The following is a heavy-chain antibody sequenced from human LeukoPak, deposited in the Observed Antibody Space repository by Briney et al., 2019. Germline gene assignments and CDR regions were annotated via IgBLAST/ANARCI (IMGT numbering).Heavy chain of an antibody. V-gene: IGHV1-18*01. J-gene: IGHJ4*02. D-gene: IGHD3-22*01. CDR1: GYTFTSYG. Sequence: ASVKVSCKASGYTFTSYGISWVRQAPGRGLEWMGWISAYNGNTNYAQKLQGRVTMTTDTSTSTAYMELRSLRSDDTAVYYCARVDYDSSGFPRVFDYWGQGTLVTVSS. CDR2: ISAYNGNT. CDR3: ARVDYDSSGFPRVFDY.